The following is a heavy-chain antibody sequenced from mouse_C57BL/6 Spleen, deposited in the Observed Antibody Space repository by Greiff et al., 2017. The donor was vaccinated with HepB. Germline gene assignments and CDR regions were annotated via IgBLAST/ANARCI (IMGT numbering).Heavy chain of an antibody. CDR3: ARSAVTVYYFDY. CDR2: INPSSGYT. Sequence: VQLQQSGAELARPGASVKMSCKASGYTFTSYTMHWVKQRPGQGLEWIGYINPSSGYTKYNQKFKDKATLTADKSSSTAYMQLSSLTSEDSAVYYCARSAVTVYYFDYWGQGTTLTVSS. D-gene: IGHD2-13*01. CDR1: GYTFTSYT. V-gene: IGHV1-4*01. J-gene: IGHJ2*01.